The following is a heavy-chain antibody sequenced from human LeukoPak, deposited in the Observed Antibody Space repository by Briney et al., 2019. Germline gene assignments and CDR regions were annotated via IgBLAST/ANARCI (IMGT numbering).Heavy chain of an antibody. V-gene: IGHV1-69*05. J-gene: IGHJ5*02. D-gene: IGHD3-3*01. CDR3: ARDMSRTYYDFSVRWFDP. Sequence: ASVKVSCKASGGTFSSYAISWVRQAPGRGLEWMGGIIPIFGTANYAQKFQGRVTITTDESTSTAYMELSGLRSEDTAVYYCARDMSRTYYDFSVRWFDPWGQGTLVTVSS. CDR2: IIPIFGTA. CDR1: GGTFSSYA.